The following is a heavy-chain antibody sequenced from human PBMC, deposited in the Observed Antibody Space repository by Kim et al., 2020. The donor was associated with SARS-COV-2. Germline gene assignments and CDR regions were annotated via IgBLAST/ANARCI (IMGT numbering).Heavy chain of an antibody. CDR2: IFHDGST. CDR3: ARDKWCSGGTCYPLDL. J-gene: IGHJ4*02. D-gene: IGHD2-15*01. CDR1: GVSISSSNW. Sequence: SETLSLTFAVSGVSISSSNWCTWVRQSPGKGLEWIGEIFHDGSTNYNPSLKSRVTISVDKSKNQLSLNLKSVTAADTAVYYCARDKWCSGGTCYPLDLWGQGTLVTVSS. V-gene: IGHV4-4*02.